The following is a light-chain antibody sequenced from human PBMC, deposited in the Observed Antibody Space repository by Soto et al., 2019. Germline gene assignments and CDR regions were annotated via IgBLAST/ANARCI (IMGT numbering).Light chain of an antibody. Sequence: EIVLKQSPGTLSLSPGERATLSCRASQSVSRSFLAWYQQKPGQAPRPLLFAATSRATGTPDRFSGSGSGTDFTLTIDRREPEDCAVYYCHHYGSSPWTFGQGTKVEIK. J-gene: IGKJ1*01. CDR3: HHYGSSPWT. V-gene: IGKV3-20*01. CDR2: AAT. CDR1: QSVSRSF.